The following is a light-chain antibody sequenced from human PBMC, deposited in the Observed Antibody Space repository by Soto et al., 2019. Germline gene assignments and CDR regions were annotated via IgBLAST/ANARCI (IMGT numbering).Light chain of an antibody. CDR1: QRVSSSY. CDR2: GAS. CDR3: QQYGSSPRT. V-gene: IGKV3-20*01. J-gene: IGKJ1*01. Sequence: EIVLTQSPGTLSLSPGERATLSCRASQRVSSSYLAWHQQKPGQAPRLLIYGASSRATGIPDRFSGSGSGTDFTLTISRLEPEDFAVYYCQQYGSSPRTFGQGTKVEIK.